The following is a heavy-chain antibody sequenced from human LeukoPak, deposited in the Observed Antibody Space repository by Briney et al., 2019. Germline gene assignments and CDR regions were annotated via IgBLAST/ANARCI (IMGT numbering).Heavy chain of an antibody. V-gene: IGHV4-61*02. Sequence: SQTLSLTCTVSGGSISSGNYYWSWIRKPAGKGLEWIGRIYTSGSTNYNPSLKSRVTISVDTSKNQFSLKLSSVTAADTAVYYCARGLWWPLGGFDIWGQGTMVTVSS. J-gene: IGHJ3*02. D-gene: IGHD2-8*02. CDR1: GGSISSGNYY. CDR3: ARGLWWPLGGFDI. CDR2: IYTSGST.